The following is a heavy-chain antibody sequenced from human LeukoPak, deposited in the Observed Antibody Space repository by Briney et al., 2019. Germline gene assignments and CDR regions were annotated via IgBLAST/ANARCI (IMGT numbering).Heavy chain of an antibody. CDR1: GFTFAGCA. V-gene: IGHV3-23*01. D-gene: IGHD3-22*01. CDR3: AKKASSGYYYAFDY. CDR2: FGRSGAGT. Sequence: SGGSLRLSCAASGFTFAGCAMSWVRQAPGKGLEWVSTFGRSGAGTFYADSVKGRFTISRDSSKNTLYLQMNSLRAEDTAVYYCAKKASSGYYYAFDYWGQGTLVTVSS. J-gene: IGHJ4*02.